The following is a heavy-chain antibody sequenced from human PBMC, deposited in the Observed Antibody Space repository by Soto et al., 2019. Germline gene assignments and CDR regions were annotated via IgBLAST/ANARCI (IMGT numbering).Heavy chain of an antibody. CDR3: AKDRGPYCSGGICYPPSWFDP. CDR2: ITGIDGRT. Sequence: PGGSLRLSCVGCGFTFGNYAMSWVRQAPGKGLEWVSSITGIDGRTYYADSVKGRITISRDNPKNTLYLQMNNLRAEDTAMFYCAKDRGPYCSGGICYPPSWFDPWGQGTQVTVSS. V-gene: IGHV3-23*01. CDR1: GFTFGNYA. D-gene: IGHD2-15*01. J-gene: IGHJ5*02.